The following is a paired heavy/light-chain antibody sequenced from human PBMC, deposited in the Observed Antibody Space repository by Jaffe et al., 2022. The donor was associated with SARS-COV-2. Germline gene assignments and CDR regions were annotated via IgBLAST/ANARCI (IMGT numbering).Heavy chain of an antibody. CDR2: IKQDGSER. D-gene: IGHD3-10*01. V-gene: IGHV3-7*01. J-gene: IGHJ4*02. CDR1: GFMFSSYW. CDR3: VGDEVSLFFGESH. Sequence: EVQLVESGGGLVRPGGSLRLSCEGSGFMFSSYWMSWVRQSPGKGLEWVALIKQDGSERHYVESVEGRFTISRDNGKNSLYLQMNNVRVEDTAVYYCVGDEVSLFFGESHWGQGALVTVSS.
Light chain of an antibody. V-gene: IGKV3-15*01. CDR1: QSIASN. J-gene: IGKJ1*01. CDR3: QQYTNWPRT. CDR2: GAS. Sequence: EVVMTQSPATLSVSPGDRVTLSCRASQSIASNVNWYQQKPAQAPRLLIYGASTRATGIPARFSGSGSGTEFTLTINSLQSDDFAVYYCQQYTNWPRTFGQGTRVDIK.